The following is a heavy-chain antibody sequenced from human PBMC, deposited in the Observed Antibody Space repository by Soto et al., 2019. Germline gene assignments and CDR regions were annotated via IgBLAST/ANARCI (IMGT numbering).Heavy chain of an antibody. D-gene: IGHD3-16*01. J-gene: IGHJ4*02. CDR1: GYTFTSYG. CDR2: ISAYNGNT. CDR3: SRELGGGGGY. V-gene: IGHV1-18*01. Sequence: GASVKVSCKASGYTFTSYGISWVRPAPGQGLEWMGWISAYNGNTNYAQKVQGRVTMTTDTSTSSAYLALTSLSSADPAVYSLSRELGGGGGYWGEGALVTVSS.